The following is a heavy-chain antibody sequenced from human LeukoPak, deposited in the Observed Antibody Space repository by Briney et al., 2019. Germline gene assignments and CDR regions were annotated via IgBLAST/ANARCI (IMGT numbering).Heavy chain of an antibody. CDR1: GFTFSSHG. CDR3: ARAGGSYTFDS. Sequence: GRSLRLSCAASGFTFSSHGMHWVRQAPGKGLEWVAVIWYDGSNKYYADSVKGRFTISRDNSKNTLYLQMDSLRAEDTAVYYCARAGGSYTFDSWGQGTLVAVSS. V-gene: IGHV3-33*01. J-gene: IGHJ4*02. CDR2: IWYDGSNK. D-gene: IGHD1-26*01.